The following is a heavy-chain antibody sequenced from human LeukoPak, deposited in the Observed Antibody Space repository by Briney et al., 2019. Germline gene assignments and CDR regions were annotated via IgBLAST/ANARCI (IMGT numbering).Heavy chain of an antibody. CDR2: IYYSGST. CDR1: GGSISSGGYY. J-gene: IGHJ4*02. Sequence: SETLSLTCIVSGGSISSGGYYWSWIRQHPGKGLEWIGYIYYSGSTYYNPSLKSRVTISVDTSKNQFSLKLSSVTAADTAVYYCASLWFGELFFDYWGQGTLVTVSS. D-gene: IGHD3-10*01. CDR3: ASLWFGELFFDY. V-gene: IGHV4-31*03.